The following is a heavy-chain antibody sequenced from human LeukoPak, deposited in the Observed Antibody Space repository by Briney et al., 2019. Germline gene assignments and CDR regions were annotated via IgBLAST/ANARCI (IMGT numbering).Heavy chain of an antibody. Sequence: SETLSLTCAVYGGSFSGYYWSWIRQPPGKGLEWIGEINHSGSTNYNPSLKSRVTISVDTSKNQFSLKLSSVTAADTAVYYCARAKRNYYGSGSAGPNNPFDYWGQGTLVTVSS. CDR3: ARAKRNYYGSGSAGPNNPFDY. V-gene: IGHV4-34*01. D-gene: IGHD3-10*01. J-gene: IGHJ4*02. CDR1: GGSFSGYY. CDR2: INHSGST.